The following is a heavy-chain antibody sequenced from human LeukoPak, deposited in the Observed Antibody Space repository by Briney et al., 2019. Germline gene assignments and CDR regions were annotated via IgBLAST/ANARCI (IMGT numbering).Heavy chain of an antibody. CDR2: IYASGST. J-gene: IGHJ4*02. V-gene: IGHV4-4*07. CDR1: GGSLSSYY. Sequence: SETLSLTCTVSGGSLSSYYWSWIRQPAGKGLEWIGRIYASGSTNYNPSLKSRITMSVDTSKNQFSLKLISVTAADTAVYFCARGPYCNGGSCYYFDYWGQGTLVTVSS. D-gene: IGHD2-15*01. CDR3: ARGPYCNGGSCYYFDY.